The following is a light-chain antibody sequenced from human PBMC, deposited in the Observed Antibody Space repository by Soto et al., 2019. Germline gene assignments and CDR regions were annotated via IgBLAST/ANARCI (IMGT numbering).Light chain of an antibody. CDR2: AAS. J-gene: IGKJ1*01. Sequence: IQMTQSPSSLSASVGDRVTIICRASQGVSTRLAWYQQKPGKAPKVLIYAASNLQSGVPSRFRGSRSGTEFTLTISSLQPEDFATYYCLQDYNYPWTFGQGTKVDIK. V-gene: IGKV1-6*01. CDR3: LQDYNYPWT. CDR1: QGVSTR.